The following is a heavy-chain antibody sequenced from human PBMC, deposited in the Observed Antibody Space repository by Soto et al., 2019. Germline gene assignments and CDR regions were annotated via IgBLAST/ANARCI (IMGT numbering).Heavy chain of an antibody. CDR1: GFTVSSNY. CDR3: ARVLVLGIMEWYFDL. J-gene: IGHJ2*01. V-gene: IGHV3-53*01. Sequence: EVQLVESGGGLIQPGGSLRLTCAASGFTVSSNYMTWVRQAPGKGLEWVSVIDDDGSTYYADSVEGRFTVSRDNSKNTLFLQMKSLRAEDTAVYYCARVLVLGIMEWYFDLWGRGTLVTVSS. CDR2: IDDDGST. D-gene: IGHD7-27*01.